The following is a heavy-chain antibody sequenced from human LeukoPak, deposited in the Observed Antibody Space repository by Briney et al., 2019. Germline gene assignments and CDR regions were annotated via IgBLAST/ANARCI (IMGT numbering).Heavy chain of an antibody. CDR1: GFTFSSYA. V-gene: IGHV3-64D*06. D-gene: IGHD3-22*01. Sequence: PGGSLRLSCLASGFTFSSYAMHWVRQAPGKGLEYVSAISSNGGSTYYADSVKGRFTISRDNSKNTLYLQMSSLRAEDTAVYYCVKEEYYYDSSGYYYYWGQGTLVTVSS. J-gene: IGHJ4*02. CDR3: VKEEYYYDSSGYYYY. CDR2: ISSNGGST.